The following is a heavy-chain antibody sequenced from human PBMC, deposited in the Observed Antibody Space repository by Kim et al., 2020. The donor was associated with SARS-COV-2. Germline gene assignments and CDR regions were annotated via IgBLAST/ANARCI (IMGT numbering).Heavy chain of an antibody. CDR3: ALGYGMDV. D-gene: IGHD7-27*01. Sequence: NGNTNYEQKFQDRVTITRDRSMSTAYMELSSLRSEDTAMYYCALGYGMDVWGQGTTVTVSS. CDR2: NGNT. V-gene: IGHV1-45*02. J-gene: IGHJ6*02.